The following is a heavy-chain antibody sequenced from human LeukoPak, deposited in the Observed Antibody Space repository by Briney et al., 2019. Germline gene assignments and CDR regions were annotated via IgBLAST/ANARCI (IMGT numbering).Heavy chain of an antibody. J-gene: IGHJ3*02. CDR2: IYYSGST. Sequence: SETLTLTCTVSGGSISSSSYYWGRIPQPPGKGRGWIGSIYYSGSTYYNPSLKRRVTISVDTSKNQFSLKLSSVTAADTAVYYCARETISGYDLGAFDIWGQGTMVTVSS. D-gene: IGHD5-12*01. V-gene: IGHV4-39*07. CDR1: GGSISSSSYY. CDR3: ARETISGYDLGAFDI.